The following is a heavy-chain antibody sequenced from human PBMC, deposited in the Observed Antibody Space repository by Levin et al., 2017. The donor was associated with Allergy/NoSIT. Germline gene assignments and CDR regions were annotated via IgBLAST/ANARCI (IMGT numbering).Heavy chain of an antibody. V-gene: IGHV3-49*04. J-gene: IGHJ1*01. CDR1: GFNFGDSC. Sequence: GGSLRLSCTGSGFNFGDSCMHWVRQAPGKGLEWVAFIRSEFYHGTPEYAASVKGRFTISRHDSERITYLQMNSLKAEDTAVYYCTRDQGYFDSLPNWGQGTLVTVSS. CDR3: TRDQGYFDSLPN. D-gene: IGHD3-9*01. CDR2: IRSEFYHGTP.